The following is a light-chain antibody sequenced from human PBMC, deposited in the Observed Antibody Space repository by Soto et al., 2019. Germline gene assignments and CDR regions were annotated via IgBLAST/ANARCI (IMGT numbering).Light chain of an antibody. CDR2: DAS. CDR3: QQRSDWPSLT. CDR1: QSVGNY. J-gene: IGKJ4*01. V-gene: IGKV3-11*01. Sequence: EIVLTQSPATLSLSPGDRATLSCRASQSVGNYLAWYQQKPGQAPRLLIYDASERATGIPARFSGHGSGTDFTLTITSLEPEDFAVYYCQQRSDWPSLTFGGGTKVEIK.